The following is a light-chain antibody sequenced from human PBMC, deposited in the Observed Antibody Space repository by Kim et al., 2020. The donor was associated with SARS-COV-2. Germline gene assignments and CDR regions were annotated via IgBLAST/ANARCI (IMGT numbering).Light chain of an antibody. J-gene: IGKJ2*01. V-gene: IGKV3-11*01. CDR3: QQRSFWLYT. CDR2: DAS. Sequence: ENVLTQSPATLSLYPGERATLSCRASQSVSSSLAWYQQKPGQAPRLLIYDASNRDTGIPARFSGSGSGTDFTLTISSLAPEDFALYYCQQRSFWLYTFGQGTKLEI. CDR1: QSVSSS.